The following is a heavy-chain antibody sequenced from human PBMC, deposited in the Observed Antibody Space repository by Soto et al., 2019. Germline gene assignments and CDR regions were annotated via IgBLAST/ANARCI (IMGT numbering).Heavy chain of an antibody. Sequence: QVQLVQSGAEVKKPGSSVKVSCTASGGTFSSYAISWVRQAPGQGLEWMGGIIPTFGTANYAQKFQGRVTITADKSTSTAYMELSSLRSEDTAVYYCARGPDIVVVPAANGEDWFDPWGQGTLVTVSS. D-gene: IGHD2-2*01. J-gene: IGHJ5*02. CDR3: ARGPDIVVVPAANGEDWFDP. V-gene: IGHV1-69*06. CDR1: GGTFSSYA. CDR2: IIPTFGTA.